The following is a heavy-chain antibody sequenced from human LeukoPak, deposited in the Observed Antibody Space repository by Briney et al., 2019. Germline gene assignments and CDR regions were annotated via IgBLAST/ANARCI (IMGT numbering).Heavy chain of an antibody. Sequence: GASVKVSCKASGYTFTSYDINWVRQATGQGLEWMGWMNPNSGNTGYAQKFQGRVTMTRNTSISKDYMELSSLRSEDTAVYYCARVCSGGSCLLYYYYGMDVWGQGTTVTVSS. J-gene: IGHJ6*02. CDR2: MNPNSGNT. CDR3: ARVCSGGSCLLYYYYGMDV. CDR1: GYTFTSYD. V-gene: IGHV1-8*01. D-gene: IGHD2-15*01.